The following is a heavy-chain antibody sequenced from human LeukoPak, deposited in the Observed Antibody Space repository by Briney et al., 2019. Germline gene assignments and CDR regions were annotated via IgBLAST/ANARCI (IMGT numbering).Heavy chain of an antibody. Sequence: ASVKVSCKASGDSLNTYAFNWVRLAPGQGLEWMGWISAYNGNTNYAQKLQGRVTMTTDTSTSTAYMELRSLRSDDTAVYYCARCSDGDYGFVWFDPWGQGTLVTVSS. D-gene: IGHD4-17*01. CDR3: ARCSDGDYGFVWFDP. CDR2: ISAYNGNT. CDR1: GDSLNTYA. V-gene: IGHV1-18*01. J-gene: IGHJ5*02.